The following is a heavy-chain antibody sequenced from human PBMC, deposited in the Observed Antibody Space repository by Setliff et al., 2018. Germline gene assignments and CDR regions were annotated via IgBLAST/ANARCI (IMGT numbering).Heavy chain of an antibody. CDR2: ISGSGGST. Sequence: LSLSCAAPGFTFSSYAMSWVRQAPGKGLEWVSAISGSGGSTYYADSVKGRFTISRDNSKNTLYLQMNSLRAEDTAVYFCAKESGAHYFYYYYMDVWGKGTTVTVSS. CDR3: AKESGAHYFYYYYMDV. J-gene: IGHJ6*03. V-gene: IGHV3-23*01. D-gene: IGHD2-15*01. CDR1: GFTFSSYA.